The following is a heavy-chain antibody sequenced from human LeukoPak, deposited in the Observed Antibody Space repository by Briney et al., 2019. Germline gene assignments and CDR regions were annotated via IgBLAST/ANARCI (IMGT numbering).Heavy chain of an antibody. CDR2: IKQDGSEK. V-gene: IGHV3-7*03. D-gene: IGHD4-17*01. J-gene: IGHJ6*04. Sequence: QAGGSLRLSCAASVLTFSSYWMSWVRQAPGKGLEWVANIKQDGSEKYYVDSVKGRFTISRDNAKNSLYLQMNSLRAEDTAVYYCARDPYGDYYYGMDVWGKGTTVTVSS. CDR3: ARDPYGDYYYGMDV. CDR1: VLTFSSYW.